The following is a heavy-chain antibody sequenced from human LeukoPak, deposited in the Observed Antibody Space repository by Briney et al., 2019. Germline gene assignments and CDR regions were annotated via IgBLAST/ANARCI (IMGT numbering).Heavy chain of an antibody. CDR1: GFTFSSYW. CDR2: INTDGSST. J-gene: IGHJ4*02. D-gene: IGHD6-19*01. V-gene: IGHV3-74*01. CDR3: AREKAVAGSYLDY. Sequence: PGGSLRLSCAASGFTFSSYWMHWVRQAPGKGLAWVSRINTDGSSTTYADSVKGRFTISRDNAKNTLYLQMNSLRAEDTAVYYCAREKAVAGSYLDYWGQGTLLTVSS.